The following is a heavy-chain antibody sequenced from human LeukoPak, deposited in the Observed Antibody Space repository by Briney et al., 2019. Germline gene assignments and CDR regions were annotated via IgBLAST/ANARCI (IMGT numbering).Heavy chain of an antibody. Sequence: GGSLRLSCAASGFTFSYYWMHWVRQAPGKGLVWVSRINSDASSTSYADSVKGRFTISRDNAKNTLYLQMNSLRAEDTAVYYCARGLNSGSYYFDSWGQGTLVTVSS. D-gene: IGHD1-26*01. CDR2: INSDASST. J-gene: IGHJ4*02. V-gene: IGHV3-74*01. CDR1: GFTFSYYW. CDR3: ARGLNSGSYYFDS.